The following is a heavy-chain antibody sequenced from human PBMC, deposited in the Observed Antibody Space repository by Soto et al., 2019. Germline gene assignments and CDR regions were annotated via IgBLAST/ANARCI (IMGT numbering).Heavy chain of an antibody. V-gene: IGHV4-31*03. Sequence: QVQLQESGPGLVKPSQTLSLTCTVSGGSISSGGYYWSWIRQHPGKGLEWIGYMYYSGSTQYNPSLRSRVTMSVDTSKTQFSLKLSSVTAADTAVYYCARHRGGNGYYLYFVSWGQGTLVTVSS. J-gene: IGHJ4*02. CDR3: ARHRGGNGYYLYFVS. CDR2: MYYSGST. D-gene: IGHD3-3*01. CDR1: GGSISSGGYY.